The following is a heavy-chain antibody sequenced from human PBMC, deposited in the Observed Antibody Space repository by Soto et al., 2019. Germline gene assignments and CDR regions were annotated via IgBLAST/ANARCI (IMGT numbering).Heavy chain of an antibody. CDR2: ISSSGSTI. Sequence: GGSLRLSCAASGFTFSSYEMNWVRQAPGKGLEWVSYISSSGSTIYYADSVKGRFTISRDNAKNSLYLQMNSLRAEDTAVYYCASYFFYYDSSGYFDYWGQGTLVTVSS. V-gene: IGHV3-48*03. CDR3: ASYFFYYDSSGYFDY. J-gene: IGHJ4*02. D-gene: IGHD3-22*01. CDR1: GFTFSSYE.